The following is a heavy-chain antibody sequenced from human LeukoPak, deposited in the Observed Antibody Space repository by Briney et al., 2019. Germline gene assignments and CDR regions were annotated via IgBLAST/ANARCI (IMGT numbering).Heavy chain of an antibody. D-gene: IGHD2-15*01. CDR3: ARDWWSGPYYGMDV. CDR2: IYSGGST. Sequence: PGGSLRLSCAASGFTFRAYSMSWVRQAPGKGLEWVSVIYSGGSTYYADSVKGRFTISRDNSKNTLYLQMNSLRAEDTAVYYCARDWWSGPYYGMDVWGQGTTVTVSS. CDR1: GFTFRAYS. V-gene: IGHV3-53*01. J-gene: IGHJ6*02.